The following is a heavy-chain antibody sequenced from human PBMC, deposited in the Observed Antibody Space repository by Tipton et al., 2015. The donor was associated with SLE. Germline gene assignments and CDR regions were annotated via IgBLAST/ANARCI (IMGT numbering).Heavy chain of an antibody. V-gene: IGHV4-34*01. CDR2: SNDSGRA. D-gene: IGHD6-13*01. J-gene: IGHJ4*02. Sequence: TLSLTCAVYGGSLSDHYWTWIRQSPGKGLEWIGESNDSGRANYNSALKSRATISFDTSRNQFSLRLTSVTAADTAVYYCARLHGSSSTEDWGQGTLVTVSS. CDR3: ARLHGSSSTED. CDR1: GGSLSDHY.